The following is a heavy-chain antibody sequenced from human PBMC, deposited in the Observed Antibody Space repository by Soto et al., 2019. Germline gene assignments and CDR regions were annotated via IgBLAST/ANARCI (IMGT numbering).Heavy chain of an antibody. Sequence: SETLSLTCTVSGGSISSSSYYWGWIRQPPGKGLEWIGSIYYSGSTYYNPSLKSRVTISVDTSKNQFSLKLSSVTAADTAVYYCARLGNIHQIDYWGQGTLVTVSS. V-gene: IGHV4-39*01. D-gene: IGHD2-2*01. J-gene: IGHJ4*02. CDR2: IYYSGST. CDR3: ARLGNIHQIDY. CDR1: GGSISSSSYY.